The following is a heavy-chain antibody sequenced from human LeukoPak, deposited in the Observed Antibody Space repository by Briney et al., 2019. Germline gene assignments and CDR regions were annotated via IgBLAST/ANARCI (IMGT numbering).Heavy chain of an antibody. V-gene: IGHV3-33*06. CDR2: IWYDGSEE. CDR1: GFAFSRSG. J-gene: IGHJ2*01. D-gene: IGHD6-13*01. Sequence: PGGSLRLSCAASGFAFSRSGMNWVRQAPGKGLEWVAIIWYDGSEEYYADSVKGRFTISRDNSKNTLYLQMNSLRAEDTAVYYCAKDRDSSSWYSIGYFDLWGRGTLVTVSS. CDR3: AKDRDSSSWYSIGYFDL.